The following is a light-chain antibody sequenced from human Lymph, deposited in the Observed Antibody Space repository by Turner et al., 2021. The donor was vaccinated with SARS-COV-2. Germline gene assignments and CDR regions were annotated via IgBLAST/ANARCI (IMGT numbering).Light chain of an antibody. CDR2: WTS. CDR3: QQYSSYHT. Sequence: DIVMTQSHKFMSTSVGDRVNITCKASQDVGSAVAWYQQKPGQSPKILIYWTSTRHTGIPDRFTGSGSGTDFTLPIRNVQSEDLADYFCQQYSSYHTFGGGTKLEIK. V-gene: IGKV1-27*01. J-gene: IGKJ4*02. CDR1: QDVGSA.